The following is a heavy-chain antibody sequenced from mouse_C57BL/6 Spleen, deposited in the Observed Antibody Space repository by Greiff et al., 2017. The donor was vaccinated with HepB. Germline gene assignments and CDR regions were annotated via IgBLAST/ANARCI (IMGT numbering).Heavy chain of an antibody. Sequence: QVHVKQSGAELARPGASVKMSCKASGYTFTSYTMHWVKQRPGQGLEWIGYINPSSGYTKYNQKFKDKATLTADKSSSTAYMQLSSLTSEDSAVYYCARWGTTVVANVEAMDYWGQGTSVTVSS. CDR2: INPSSGYT. V-gene: IGHV1-4*01. J-gene: IGHJ4*01. CDR3: ARWGTTVVANVEAMDY. CDR1: GYTFTSYT. D-gene: IGHD1-1*01.